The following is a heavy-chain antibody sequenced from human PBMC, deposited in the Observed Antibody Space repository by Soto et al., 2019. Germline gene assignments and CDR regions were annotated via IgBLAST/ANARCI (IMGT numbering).Heavy chain of an antibody. CDR2: SYYRSKWYH. CDR1: GDRVSSTTAV. D-gene: IGHD3-3*01. J-gene: IGHJ1*01. CDR3: GRSGYCAEYLQH. V-gene: IGHV6-1*01. Sequence: SQTRSLTCAISGDRVSSTTAVWNWIRQSPSRGLEWLGRSYYRSKWYHDYAVSVKSRITINPDTSKNQFSLQLNSVTPEETAVYYCGRSGYCAEYLQHWGKGTQVTVSS.